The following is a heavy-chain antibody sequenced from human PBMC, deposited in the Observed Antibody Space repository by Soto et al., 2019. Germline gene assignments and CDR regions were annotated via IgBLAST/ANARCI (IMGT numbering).Heavy chain of an antibody. V-gene: IGHV1-3*01. CDR3: ASDTGYGTFDF. Sequence: ASVKVSCKASGYTFSSYAMHWVRQAPGQRLEWMGWINAGYGDTKSSQKFQDRVTISRDTSASTAYMELNSLRSEDTAVYYCASDTGYGTFDFWGQGTLVTVSS. CDR2: INAGYGDT. J-gene: IGHJ4*02. D-gene: IGHD3-9*01. CDR1: GYTFSSYA.